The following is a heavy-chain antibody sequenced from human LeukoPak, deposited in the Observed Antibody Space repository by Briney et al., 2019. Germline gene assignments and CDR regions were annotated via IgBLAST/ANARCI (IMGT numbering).Heavy chain of an antibody. V-gene: IGHV3-23*01. CDR3: AKDTYYDFWSGQSGGY. CDR2: ISGSGGST. CDR1: GFTFSSYG. Sequence: GGSLRLSCAASGFTFSSYGMSWVRQAPGKGLEWVSAISGSGGSTYYADSVKGRFTISRDNSKNTLYLQMNSLRAEDTAVYYCAKDTYYDFWSGQSGGYWGQGTLVTVSS. D-gene: IGHD3-3*01. J-gene: IGHJ4*02.